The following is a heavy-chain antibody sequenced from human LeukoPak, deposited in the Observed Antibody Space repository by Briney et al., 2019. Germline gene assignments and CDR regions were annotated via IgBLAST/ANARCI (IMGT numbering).Heavy chain of an antibody. J-gene: IGHJ5*02. D-gene: IGHD2-2*01. CDR1: GGSISSYY. V-gene: IGHV4-59*01. CDR3: ARVDCSSTSCYAKNWFDP. CDR2: IYYSGST. Sequence: PSETLSLTCTVSGGSISSYYWSWIRQPPGKGPEWIGYIYYSGSTNYNPSLKSRVTISVDTSKNQFSLKLSSVTAADTAVYYCARVDCSSTSCYAKNWFDPWGQGTLVTVSS.